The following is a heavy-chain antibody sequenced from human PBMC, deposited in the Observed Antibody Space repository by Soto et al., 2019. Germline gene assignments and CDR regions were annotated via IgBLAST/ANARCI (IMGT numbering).Heavy chain of an antibody. CDR1: GFIFSNYG. CDR2: ISYDGSNK. D-gene: IGHD4-17*01. CDR3: AKDLNGGARSYYYGMDV. J-gene: IGHJ6*01. V-gene: IGHV3-30*18. Sequence: QVQLVESGGGVVQPGRSLRLSCAASGFIFSNYGMHWVRQAPGKGLQWVAVISYDGSNKYHADSVKGRFTIFRDNSKNQLYLQMSSLRAEDTAVYYCAKDLNGGARSYYYGMDVWGQGTTVTVSS.